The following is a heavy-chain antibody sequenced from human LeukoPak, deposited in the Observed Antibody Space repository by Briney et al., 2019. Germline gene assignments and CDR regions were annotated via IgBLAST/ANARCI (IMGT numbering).Heavy chain of an antibody. J-gene: IGHJ4*02. V-gene: IGHV3-9*03. D-gene: IGHD2-15*01. CDR2: ISWNSGSI. CDR3: AKDLAETVAYVFDY. CDR1: GFTFDDYA. Sequence: PGGSLRLSCAVSGFTFDDYAMHWVRQAPGKGLEWVSGISWNSGSIGYADSVKGRFTISRDNAKNSLYLQMNSLRAEDMALYYCAKDLAETVAYVFDYWGQGTLVTVSS.